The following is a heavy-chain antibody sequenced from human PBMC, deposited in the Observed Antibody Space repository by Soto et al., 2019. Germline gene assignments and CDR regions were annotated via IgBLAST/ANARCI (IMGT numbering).Heavy chain of an antibody. J-gene: IGHJ4*02. CDR2: INAGNGNT. CDR3: ARSIVVVTAADY. D-gene: IGHD2-21*02. V-gene: IGHV1-3*01. Sequence: QVQLVQSGAEVKKPGASVKVSCKASGYIFTSYAMHWVRQAPGQRLEWMGWINAGNGNTKYSQKFQGRVTITRDTSASTAYMELSSLRSEDTAVYYCARSIVVVTAADYWGQGTLVTVSS. CDR1: GYIFTSYA.